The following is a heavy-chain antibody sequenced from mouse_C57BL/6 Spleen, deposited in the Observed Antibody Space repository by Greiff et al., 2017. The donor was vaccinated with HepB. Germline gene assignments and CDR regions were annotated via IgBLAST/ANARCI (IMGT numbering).Heavy chain of an antibody. CDR2: IRNKANGYTT. CDR1: GFTFTDYY. Sequence: EVKLVESGGGLVQPGGSLSLSCAASGFTFTDYYMSWVRQPPGKALEWLGFIRNKANGYTTEYSASVKGRFTISRDNSQSILYLQMNALRAEDSATYNCARFLTGYFDYWGQGTTLTVSS. J-gene: IGHJ2*01. CDR3: ARFLTGYFDY. V-gene: IGHV7-3*01. D-gene: IGHD4-1*01.